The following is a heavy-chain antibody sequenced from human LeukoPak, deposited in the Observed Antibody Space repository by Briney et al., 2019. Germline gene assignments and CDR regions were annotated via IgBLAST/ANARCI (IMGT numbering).Heavy chain of an antibody. V-gene: IGHV3-23*01. CDR3: AKDQHPYCSGGSCYSFDY. CDR2: ISGSGGST. J-gene: IGHJ4*02. D-gene: IGHD2-15*01. Sequence: PGGSLRLSCAASGFTFSTYAMSWVRQAPGRGLEWVSGISGSGGSTYYADSVKGRFIISRDNSKNTLYLQMYSQRAEDTAVYYCAKDQHPYCSGGSCYSFDYWGQGTLVTVSS. CDR1: GFTFSTYA.